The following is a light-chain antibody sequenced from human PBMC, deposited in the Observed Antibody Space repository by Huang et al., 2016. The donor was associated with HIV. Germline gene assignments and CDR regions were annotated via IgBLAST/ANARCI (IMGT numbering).Light chain of an antibody. J-gene: IGKJ3*01. V-gene: IGKV3-15*01. CDR1: QSVSSN. Sequence: EIVMTQSPATLSVSPGERATLSCRASQSVSSNLAWYQQKPGQAPRLLIYCASTRATGIPARFSGSGSGTEFTLTISSLQSEDFAVYYCQQYNNWPFFGPGTKVDIK. CDR3: QQYNNWPF. CDR2: CAS.